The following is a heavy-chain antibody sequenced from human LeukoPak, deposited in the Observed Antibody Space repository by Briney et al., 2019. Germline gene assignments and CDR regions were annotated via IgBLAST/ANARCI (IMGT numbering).Heavy chain of an antibody. CDR1: GFTFSNYW. CDR3: AKDYSSGWPDAFDI. J-gene: IGHJ3*02. Sequence: GGSLRLSCAASGFTFSNYWMHWVRQDPGKGLVWVSFINPDGSTTNYADSVKGRFTISRDNSKNTLYLHMNSLRAEDTAVYYCAKDYSSGWPDAFDIWGQGTMVTVSS. V-gene: IGHV3-74*01. D-gene: IGHD6-19*01. CDR2: INPDGSTT.